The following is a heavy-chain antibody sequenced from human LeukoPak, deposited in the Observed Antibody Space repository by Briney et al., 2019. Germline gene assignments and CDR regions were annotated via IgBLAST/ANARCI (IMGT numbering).Heavy chain of an antibody. CDR2: ISGSGGST. CDR1: GFTFSSYA. D-gene: IGHD2-2*01. Sequence: AGGSLRLSCAASGFTFSSYAMSRVRQAPGKGLEWVSAISGSGGSTYDADSVKGRFTISRDNTKNSLYLQLNSLRSEDTRVYYCAKGGLPAAPMDWGPGTLFSVSS. CDR3: AKGGLPAAPMD. V-gene: IGHV3-23*01. J-gene: IGHJ4*01.